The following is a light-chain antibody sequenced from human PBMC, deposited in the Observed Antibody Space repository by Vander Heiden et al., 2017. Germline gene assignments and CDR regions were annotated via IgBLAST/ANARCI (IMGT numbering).Light chain of an antibody. CDR3: QQYDSPPRT. V-gene: IGKV3-20*01. Sequence: EIVLTQSPGTLSLSPGERATLSCRASQSVRSSHLAWYQQKPGQAPRLLIYGTSSRATGIPDRFSGSGSGTDLTLTISRLEPEDFAVYYCQQYDSPPRTFGQGTKLENK. CDR2: GTS. CDR1: QSVRSSH. J-gene: IGKJ2*01.